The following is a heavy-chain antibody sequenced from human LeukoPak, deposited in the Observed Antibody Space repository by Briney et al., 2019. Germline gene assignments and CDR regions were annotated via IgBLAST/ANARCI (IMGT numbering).Heavy chain of an antibody. CDR1: DSSISSCSGC. D-gene: IGHD3-3*01. Sequence: SQTLTLSCSVADSSISSCSGCGRWIPQPAGKGMGCIWRIHTSVSTNYTPSLKSRVTISVDTSTTQFSLKLSSVTAADTAVYYCARGYDDFWSGYYFDYWGQGTLVTVSS. J-gene: IGHJ4*02. CDR2: IHTSVST. V-gene: IGHV4-61*02. CDR3: ARGYDDFWSGYYFDY.